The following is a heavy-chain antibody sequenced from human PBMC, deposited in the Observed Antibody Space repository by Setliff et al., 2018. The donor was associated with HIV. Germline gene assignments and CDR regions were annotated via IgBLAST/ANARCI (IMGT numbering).Heavy chain of an antibody. CDR3: ARERVGSTNSFDP. CDR2: IRGDGTHT. Sequence: GGSLRLSCAASGFTSSDYWMHWIRQAPGEGLVWVSRIRGDGTHTDYADSVRGRFTMSRDNAKNTVYLQMNDLRVEDTAVYFCARERVGSTNSFDPWGQGTLVTVSP. D-gene: IGHD1-26*01. V-gene: IGHV3-74*01. CDR1: GFTSSDYW. J-gene: IGHJ5*02.